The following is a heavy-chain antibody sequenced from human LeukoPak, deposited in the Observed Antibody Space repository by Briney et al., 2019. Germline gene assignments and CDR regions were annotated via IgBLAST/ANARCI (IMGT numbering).Heavy chain of an antibody. Sequence: GGSLRLSCAASGFTFSSYWMSWVRQAPGKGLEWVANIKQDGSEKYYVDSVEGRFTISRDNAKNSLYLQMNSLRAEDTAVYYCAKGGYGGYDAMGYWGQGTLVTVSS. CDR1: GFTFSSYW. CDR2: IKQDGSEK. D-gene: IGHD5-12*01. CDR3: AKGGYGGYDAMGY. J-gene: IGHJ4*02. V-gene: IGHV3-7*01.